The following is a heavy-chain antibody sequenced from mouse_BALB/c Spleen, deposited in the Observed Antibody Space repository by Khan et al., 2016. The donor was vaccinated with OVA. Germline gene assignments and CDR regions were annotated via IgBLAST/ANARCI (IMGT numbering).Heavy chain of an antibody. J-gene: IGHJ3*01. CDR3: ARSTYRYAFAY. V-gene: IGHV3-8*02. D-gene: IGHD2-14*01. CDR1: GYSITSGY. Sequence: EVQLQEPGPSLVKPSQTLSLTCSVTGYSITSGYWCWIRKFPGNKLEYMGYILYSGSTYYNPSLKSRISITRHTSQNQYYLQLNTVTTEGTATSYCARSTYRYAFAYWGQGTLVTVSA. CDR2: ILYSGST.